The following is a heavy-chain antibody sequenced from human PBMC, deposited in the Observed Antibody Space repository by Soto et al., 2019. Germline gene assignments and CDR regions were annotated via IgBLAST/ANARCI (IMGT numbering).Heavy chain of an antibody. Sequence: SETLSLTCTVSGGSISSSSYYWGWIRQPPGKGLEWIGSIYYSGSTYYNPSLKSRVTISVDTSKNQFSLKLSSVTAADTAVYYCASDTKGSSTFFDYWGQGTLVTVSS. CDR2: IYYSGST. CDR1: GGSISSSSYY. CDR3: ASDTKGSSTFFDY. V-gene: IGHV4-39*01. D-gene: IGHD6-6*01. J-gene: IGHJ4*02.